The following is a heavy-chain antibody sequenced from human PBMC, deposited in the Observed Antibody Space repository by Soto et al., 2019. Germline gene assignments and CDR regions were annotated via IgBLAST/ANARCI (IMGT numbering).Heavy chain of an antibody. J-gene: IGHJ6*02. D-gene: IGHD3-10*01. Sequence: ASSVKVSCKTSGYPFPNHGINWVRQAPGQGLEWMGWINPYNANTNYAQKLQGRVTTTTDTSTSTAYMELSSLRAEDTAMYYCAIDNGSGEPPTYVFLYGMDVWGQGTTVTVSS. CDR2: INPYNANT. CDR3: AIDNGSGEPPTYVFLYGMDV. V-gene: IGHV1-18*04. CDR1: GYPFPNHG.